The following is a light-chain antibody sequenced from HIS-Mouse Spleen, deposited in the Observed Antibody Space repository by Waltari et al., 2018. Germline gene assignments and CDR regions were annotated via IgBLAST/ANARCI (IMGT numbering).Light chain of an antibody. V-gene: IGKV1-9*01. CDR1: QGISSY. J-gene: IGKJ1*01. Sequence: DIQLTQSPSFLSASVGDRVTITCRASQGISSYLAWYQQKPGKAPKLLIYAASTWRSGVAAGFSGSGSGTEFTLTISSLQPEDFATCYCQQLNSYPPTFGQGTKVEIK. CDR3: QQLNSYPPT. CDR2: AAS.